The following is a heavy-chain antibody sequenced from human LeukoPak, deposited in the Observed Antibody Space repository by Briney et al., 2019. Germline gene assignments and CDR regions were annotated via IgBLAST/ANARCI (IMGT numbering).Heavy chain of an antibody. Sequence: KIGESLKISCKGSGYSFTSYWIGWVRQMPGKGLEWRGIIYPGDSDTRYSPSFQGQVTISADKSISTAYLQWSSLKASDTAMYYCARGRGYSYGYGYYFDYWGQGTLVTVSS. CDR3: ARGRGYSYGYGYYFDY. J-gene: IGHJ4*02. CDR2: IYPGDSDT. V-gene: IGHV5-51*01. CDR1: GYSFTSYW. D-gene: IGHD5-18*01.